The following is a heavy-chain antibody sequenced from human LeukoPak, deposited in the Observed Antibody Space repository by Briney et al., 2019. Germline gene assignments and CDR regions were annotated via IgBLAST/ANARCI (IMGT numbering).Heavy chain of an antibody. Sequence: GASVKVSCKASGGTFSSYAMSWVRQAPGKGLEWVSAISGSGGSTYYADSVKGRFTISRDNSKNTLYLQMNSLRAEDTAVYYCAKDSLLLHYAFDIWGQGTMVTVSS. CDR1: GGTFSSYA. J-gene: IGHJ3*02. CDR2: ISGSGGST. D-gene: IGHD3-22*01. V-gene: IGHV3-23*01. CDR3: AKDSLLLHYAFDI.